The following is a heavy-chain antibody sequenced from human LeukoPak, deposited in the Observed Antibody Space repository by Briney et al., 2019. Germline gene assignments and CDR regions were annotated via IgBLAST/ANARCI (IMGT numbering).Heavy chain of an antibody. D-gene: IGHD3-10*01. CDR1: GFTFSSSA. CDR3: AKRAYGSGSSLHYFDY. Sequence: GVTLRLSRGASGFTFSSSAMSWVRQAPGKGVEWVSLLTYSGCTTYYAESVKGRFTISRDTSKNTLYLHMNSLRVEDTAVYYCAKRAYGSGSSLHYFDYWGQGTLVTV. V-gene: IGHV3-23*01. CDR2: LTYSGCTT. J-gene: IGHJ4*02.